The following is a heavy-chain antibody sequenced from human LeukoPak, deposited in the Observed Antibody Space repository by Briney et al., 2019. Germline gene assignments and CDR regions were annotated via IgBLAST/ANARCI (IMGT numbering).Heavy chain of an antibody. Sequence: GGSLRLSCAASGFTFSTYAMSWVRQAPGKGLEWVSAIGDTTYYADSVKGRFTISRDNSKNTLYLQMNNLRAEDAAIYCCAKAYAFVGANYFDYWGQGTLVTVSS. CDR2: IGDTT. D-gene: IGHD1-26*01. CDR1: GFTFSTYA. V-gene: IGHV3-23*01. J-gene: IGHJ4*02. CDR3: AKAYAFVGANYFDY.